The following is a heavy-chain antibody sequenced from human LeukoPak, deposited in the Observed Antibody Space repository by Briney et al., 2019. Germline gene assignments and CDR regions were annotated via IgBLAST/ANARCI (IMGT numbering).Heavy chain of an antibody. V-gene: IGHV3-53*01. CDR2: IYSGGST. CDR3: ASDSPYYGMDV. CDR1: GFTVSSNY. Sequence: GGSLRLSCAASGFTVSSNYMSWVRQAPGKGLEWVSVIYSGGSTYYADSVKGRFTISRDNSKNTLYLQMSGLRVDDTAVYHCASDSPYYGMDVWGQGTTVTVSS. J-gene: IGHJ6*02.